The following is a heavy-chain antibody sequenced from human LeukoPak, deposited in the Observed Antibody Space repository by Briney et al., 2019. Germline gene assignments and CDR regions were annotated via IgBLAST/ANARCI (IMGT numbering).Heavy chain of an antibody. CDR2: FDPEDGET. V-gene: IGHV1-24*01. D-gene: IGHD6-19*01. J-gene: IGHJ4*02. CDR1: GYTLTELF. Sequence: GASVKVSCKVSGYTLTELFMHWVRQAPGKGLEWMGGFDPEDGETIYAQKFQGRVTMTEDTSTDTAYMELSSLRSEDTAVYYCASQYSSGWYYFDYWGQGTLVTVSS. CDR3: ASQYSSGWYYFDY.